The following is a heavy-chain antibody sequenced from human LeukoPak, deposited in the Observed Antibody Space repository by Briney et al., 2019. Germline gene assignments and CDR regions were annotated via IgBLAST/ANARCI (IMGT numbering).Heavy chain of an antibody. CDR3: VKDRDGWFGEASR. V-gene: IGHV3-23*01. CDR2: MTGSGAST. D-gene: IGHD3-10*01. CDR1: GFTFSDYA. J-gene: IGHJ4*02. Sequence: GGSLRLSCAAPGFTFSDYAMGWIRQAPVKGLEWVSAMTGSGASTYYADSVRGRFTISRDNSKNTLYLQMNSLRVEDTAIYYCVKDRDGWFGEASRWGQGTQVMVSS.